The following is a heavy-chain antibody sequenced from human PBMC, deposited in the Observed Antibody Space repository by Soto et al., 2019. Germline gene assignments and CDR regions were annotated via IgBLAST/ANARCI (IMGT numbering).Heavy chain of an antibody. Sequence: EVQLVESGGGLVQPGGSLRLSCAASGFTFSSYWMHWVRQAPGKGLVWVSRINSDGSSTSYADSVKGRFTISRDNAKNTLYLQMNSRRAEDTAVYYCARVVLASGSFDPWGQGTLVTVSS. J-gene: IGHJ5*02. CDR1: GFTFSSYW. CDR3: ARVVLASGSFDP. CDR2: INSDGSST. D-gene: IGHD3-10*01. V-gene: IGHV3-74*01.